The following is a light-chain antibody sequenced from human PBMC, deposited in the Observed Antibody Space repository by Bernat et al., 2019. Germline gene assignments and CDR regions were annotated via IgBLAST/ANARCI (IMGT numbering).Light chain of an antibody. CDR1: SSDVGAYNY. J-gene: IGLJ1*01. Sequence: QSALTQPRSVSGSPGQSVTISCTGTSSDVGAYNYVSWYQQHPGKAPKLMIYDVNKRPSGVPDRLSGSKSGNTASLTISGLQAEDEADYYCCSYAGSHTFVFGTGTEVTVL. CDR3: CSYAGSHTFV. CDR2: DVN. V-gene: IGLV2-11*01.